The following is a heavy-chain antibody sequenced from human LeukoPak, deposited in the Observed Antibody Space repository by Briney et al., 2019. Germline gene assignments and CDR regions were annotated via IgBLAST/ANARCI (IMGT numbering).Heavy chain of an antibody. J-gene: IGHJ5*02. CDR3: ARGYCTSTSCSPPGP. D-gene: IGHD2-2*01. Sequence: SGGSLRLSCAASGFTFSIYAMHWVRQAPGKGLEWVAVISYDGSNKYYADSVKGRFTISRDNSKNTLYLQMNSLRPEDTAVYYCARGYCTSTSCSPPGPWGQGTLVTVSS. V-gene: IGHV3-30-3*01. CDR1: GFTFSIYA. CDR2: ISYDGSNK.